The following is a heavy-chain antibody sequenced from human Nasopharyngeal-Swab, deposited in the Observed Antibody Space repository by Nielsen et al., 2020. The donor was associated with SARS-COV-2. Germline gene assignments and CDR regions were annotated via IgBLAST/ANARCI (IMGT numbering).Heavy chain of an antibody. Sequence: ASVKVSCKTSGYTFTSYGIRWLRQAPGKGLEWMEWISAYNGNTNYAQKLQGRVTMTKDTYTSTAYMELRSLRSYDTAVYYCAREGSSSGYVRYYFDYWGQGTLGTVSS. CDR3: AREGSSSGYVRYYFDY. CDR2: ISAYNGNT. J-gene: IGHJ4*02. V-gene: IGHV1-18*01. D-gene: IGHD3-22*01. CDR1: GYTFTSYG.